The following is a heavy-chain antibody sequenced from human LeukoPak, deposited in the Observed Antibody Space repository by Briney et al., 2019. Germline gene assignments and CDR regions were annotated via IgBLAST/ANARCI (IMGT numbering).Heavy chain of an antibody. CDR2: IRSKANSDET. J-gene: IGHJ4*01. CDR1: GFIFSDSA. D-gene: IGHD3-3*01. V-gene: IGHV3-73*01. CDR3: TSPAHDFDFWSGYYSV. Sequence: GGSLKLSCTVSGFIFSDSAIHWVRQAAGKGLELVGRIRSKANSDETAYAASVKGRFTISRDDSKDTAYLQMHSLKPEDTAVYHCTSPAHDFDFWSGYYSVWGRGAQVTVSS.